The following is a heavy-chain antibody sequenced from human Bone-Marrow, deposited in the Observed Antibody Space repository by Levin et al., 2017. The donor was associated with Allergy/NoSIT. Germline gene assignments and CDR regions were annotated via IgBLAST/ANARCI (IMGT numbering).Heavy chain of an antibody. D-gene: IGHD1-1*01. CDR1: GFTFSDYA. CDR2: ITGGGFNT. Sequence: GGSLRLSCAASGFTFSDYAMTWVRQAPGKGLEWVSVITGGGFNTYYGDSVKGRFTVSRDNSKNTLYLELNSLRAEDTSVYYCAKKQGGTSGFSFDVWGQGTMVTVSS. CDR3: AKKQGGTSGFSFDV. J-gene: IGHJ3*01. V-gene: IGHV3-23*01.